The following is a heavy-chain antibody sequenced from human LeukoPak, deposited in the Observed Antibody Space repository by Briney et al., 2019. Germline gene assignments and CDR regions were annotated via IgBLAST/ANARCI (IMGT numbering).Heavy chain of an antibody. CDR1: GFTFSDYY. Sequence: GGSLRLSCAASGFTFSDYYMSWIRQAPGKGLEWVSYISSSGSTIYYADSVKGRFTISRDNAKNPLYLQMNSLRAEDTAVYYCARTRLDIVVVPAAIGHDAFDIWGQGTMVTVSS. CDR2: ISSSGSTI. V-gene: IGHV3-11*04. J-gene: IGHJ3*02. D-gene: IGHD2-2*02. CDR3: ARTRLDIVVVPAAIGHDAFDI.